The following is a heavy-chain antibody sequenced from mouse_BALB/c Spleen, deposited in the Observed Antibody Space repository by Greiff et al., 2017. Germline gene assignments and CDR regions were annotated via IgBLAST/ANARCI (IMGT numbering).Heavy chain of an antibody. CDR3: ARTHYGAMDY. V-gene: IGHV1-4*01. J-gene: IGHJ4*01. CDR2: INPSSGYT. CDR1: GYTFTSYT. D-gene: IGHD1-1*02. Sequence: QVQLKQSGAELARPGASVKMSCKASGYTFTSYTMHWVKQRPGQGLEWIGYINPSSGYTNYNQKFKDKATLTADKSSSTAYMQLSSLTSEDSAVYYCARTHYGAMDYWGQGTSVTVSS.